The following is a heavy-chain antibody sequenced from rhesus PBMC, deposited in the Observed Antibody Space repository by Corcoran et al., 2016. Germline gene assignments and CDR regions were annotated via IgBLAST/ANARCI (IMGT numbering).Heavy chain of an antibody. V-gene: IGHV4-81*01. CDR3: ARYLYSGIFRGLDS. J-gene: IGHJ6*01. CDR1: GGSISGYY. CDR2: IEGNIAGT. Sequence: QVQLQESGPGLVKPSETLSLTCAVSGGSISGYYWSWIRQPPGKGLEWIGNIEGNIAGTKYNPSLKSRVTISRDTSKNQFSLRLSSVTAADTAMYYCARYLYSGIFRGLDSWGQGVVVTVSS. D-gene: IGHD2-27*01.